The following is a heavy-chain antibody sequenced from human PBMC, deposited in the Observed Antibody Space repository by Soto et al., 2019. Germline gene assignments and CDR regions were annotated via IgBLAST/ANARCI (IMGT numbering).Heavy chain of an antibody. Sequence: SETLSLTCTVSDYSFRGAEDYWCWIRQPLGKGPEWIGYTYYNGYTKYNPALRSRVTMSEDTSKNQFSLRLSSVTAADTAVYFCAKGPAYIDGWRTFDLWGRGILVTVSS. J-gene: IGHJ4*02. CDR2: TYYNGYT. D-gene: IGHD6-19*01. CDR1: DYSFRGAEDY. V-gene: IGHV4-61*08. CDR3: AKGPAYIDGWRTFDL.